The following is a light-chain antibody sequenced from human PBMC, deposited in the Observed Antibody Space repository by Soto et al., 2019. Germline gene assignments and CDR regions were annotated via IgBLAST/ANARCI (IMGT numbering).Light chain of an antibody. V-gene: IGKV3-15*01. CDR3: QQYGSSPLT. Sequence: IVRTQYPATLSLSPGERVTFSCRASQGIRNHLAWYQHKPGQAPRLLISYGSAGATGIPARFSGSGSGTEFTLTINSLQSEDFAVYYCQQYGSSPLTFGGGTKV. CDR1: QGIRNH. J-gene: IGKJ4*01. CDR2: YGS.